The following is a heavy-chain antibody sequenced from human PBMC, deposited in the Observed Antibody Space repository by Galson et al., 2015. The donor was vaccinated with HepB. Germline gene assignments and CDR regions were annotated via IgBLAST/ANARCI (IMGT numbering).Heavy chain of an antibody. D-gene: IGHD3-10*01. J-gene: IGHJ6*03. CDR1: GYTFTSYD. V-gene: IGHV1-8*01. Sequence: SVKVSCKASGYTFTSYDINWVRQATGQGLEWMGWMNPNSGNTGYAQKFQGRVTMTRNTSISTAYMELSSLRSEDTAVYYCARRGVEGVTYYYYYYYMDVWGKGTTVTVSS. CDR3: ARRGVEGVTYYYYYYYMDV. CDR2: MNPNSGNT.